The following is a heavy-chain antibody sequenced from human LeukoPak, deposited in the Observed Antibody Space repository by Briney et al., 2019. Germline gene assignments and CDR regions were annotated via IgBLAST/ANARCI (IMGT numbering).Heavy chain of an antibody. Sequence: GGSLRLSCAASGFIFTDHYINWIRQAPGKGLEWLAYISGSNTHANYADSVKGRFTASRDNAKNSVYLQMDSLRVDDTAVYYCARWKVARPSFDPWGQGTLVTVSS. J-gene: IGHJ5*02. D-gene: IGHD5-12*01. V-gene: IGHV3-11*03. CDR2: ISGSNTHA. CDR3: ARWKVARPSFDP. CDR1: GFIFTDHY.